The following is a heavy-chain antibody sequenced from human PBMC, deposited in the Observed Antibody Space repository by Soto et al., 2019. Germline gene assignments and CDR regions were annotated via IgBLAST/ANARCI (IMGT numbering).Heavy chain of an antibody. D-gene: IGHD3-9*01. CDR1: GGSISSSNYY. CDR2: IYYSGST. V-gene: IGHV4-39*01. CDR3: SRLLGLHFVWLLSAFDY. Sequence: QLQLQESGPGLVKPSETLSLTCTVSGGSISSSNYYWGWIRQPPGKGLEWIGSIYYSGSTYYNPSPKTRVTISVDTSKNLFSLKLSSMTAADTAGYYCSRLLGLHFVWLLSAFDYWGQGTLVTVSS. J-gene: IGHJ4*02.